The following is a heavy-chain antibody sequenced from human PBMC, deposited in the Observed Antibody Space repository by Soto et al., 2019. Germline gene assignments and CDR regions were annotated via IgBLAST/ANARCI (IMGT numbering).Heavy chain of an antibody. CDR1: GFTFYNYA. CDR2: ISASGSST. Sequence: TGGSLRLSCAASGFTFYNYAMSWVRQAPGKGLEWVSAISASGSSTYYADSVKGRFTISRDNSKNTLYLQMSSLGADDTAVYYCAKDRYISSIEPPEIDYWGQGTPVTVSS. CDR3: AKDRYISSIEPPEIDY. D-gene: IGHD6-13*01. V-gene: IGHV3-23*01. J-gene: IGHJ4*02.